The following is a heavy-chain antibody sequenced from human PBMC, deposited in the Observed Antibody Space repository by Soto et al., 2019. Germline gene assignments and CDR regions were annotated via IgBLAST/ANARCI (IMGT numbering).Heavy chain of an antibody. CDR1: GFTFSSYA. CDR3: ARSPYYYDSSGYMQYYFDY. V-gene: IGHV3-64*01. D-gene: IGHD3-22*01. J-gene: IGHJ4*02. CDR2: ISSNGGST. Sequence: GGSLRLSCGASGFTFSSYAVHWVRQAPGKGLEYVSAISSNGGSTYYANSVKGRFTISRDNSKNTLYLQMGSLRAEDMAVYYCARSPYYYDSSGYMQYYFDYWGQGTLVTVSS.